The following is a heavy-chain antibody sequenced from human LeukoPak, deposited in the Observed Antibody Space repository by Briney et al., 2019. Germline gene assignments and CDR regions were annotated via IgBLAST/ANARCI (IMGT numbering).Heavy chain of an antibody. CDR2: FDPEDGET. Sequence: GASVKVSCKVSGYTLTELSMHWVRQAPGKGLEWMGGFDPEDGETIYAQKFQGRVTITADESTSTAYMELSSLRSEDTAVYYCAGTGEIIGIAVAGGGHDAFDIWGQGTMVTVSS. CDR1: GYTLTELS. CDR3: AGTGEIIGIAVAGGGHDAFDI. J-gene: IGHJ3*02. D-gene: IGHD6-19*01. V-gene: IGHV1-24*01.